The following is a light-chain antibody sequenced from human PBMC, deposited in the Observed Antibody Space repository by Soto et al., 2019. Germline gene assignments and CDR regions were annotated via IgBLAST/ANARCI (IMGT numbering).Light chain of an antibody. J-gene: IGKJ5*01. CDR2: DVS. Sequence: EIVLTQSQATMSLSPGERATLTCRASQSVGTYLAWYQQKPGQSPRLLMFDVSNRATGIPARFSGSGSGTDFTLTISSLEPEEFGVYYCQHRSIWPVSFGKGTRLEIK. CDR3: QHRSIWPVS. CDR1: QSVGTY. V-gene: IGKV3-11*01.